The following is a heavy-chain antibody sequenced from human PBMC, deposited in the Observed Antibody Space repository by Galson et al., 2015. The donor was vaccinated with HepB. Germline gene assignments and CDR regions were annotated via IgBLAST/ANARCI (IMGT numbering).Heavy chain of an antibody. CDR1: GFSFSSYD. CDR3: AKDSRYISGWYTGRGGLDF. CDR2: LSYDGRNT. V-gene: IGHV3-30*18. D-gene: IGHD6-19*01. Sequence: SGFSFSSYDMHWVRQAPGKGLEWVAILSYDGRNTYSADSVKGRFTVSRDNSKNTLYLQLNSLRPEDTAVYYCAKDSRYISGWYTGRGGLDFWGQGTLVTVSS. J-gene: IGHJ4*02.